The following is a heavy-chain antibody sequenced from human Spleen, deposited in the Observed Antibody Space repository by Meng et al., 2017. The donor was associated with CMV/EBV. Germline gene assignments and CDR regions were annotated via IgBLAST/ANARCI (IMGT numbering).Heavy chain of an antibody. V-gene: IGHV4-34*01. D-gene: IGHD1-14*01. CDR3: TRRTLPFEV. J-gene: IGHJ4*02. Sequence: QVQLPQWGAGLLKPSETLSLTCAVYGGSFSGYYWGWIRQSPGKGLEWIGEINDIGDTNYNPSLKSRVTISVDTSKNRFSLKLSSVTAADRAVYYCTRRTLPFEVWGQGTLVTVSS. CDR1: GGSFSGYY. CDR2: INDIGDT.